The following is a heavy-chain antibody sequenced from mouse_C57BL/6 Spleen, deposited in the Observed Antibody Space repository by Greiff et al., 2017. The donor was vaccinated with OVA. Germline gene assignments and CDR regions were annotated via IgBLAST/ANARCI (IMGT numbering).Heavy chain of an antibody. CDR1: GFTFSSYA. J-gene: IGHJ2*01. D-gene: IGHD2-3*01. CDR2: ISDGGSYT. Sequence: EVQLQESGGGLVKPGGSLKLSCAASGFTFSSYAMSWVRQTPEKRLEWVATISDGGSYTYYPDNVKGRFTISRDNAKNNLYLQMSHLKSEDTAMYYCARGGYSYYFDYWGQGTTLTVSS. V-gene: IGHV5-4*01. CDR3: ARGGYSYYFDY.